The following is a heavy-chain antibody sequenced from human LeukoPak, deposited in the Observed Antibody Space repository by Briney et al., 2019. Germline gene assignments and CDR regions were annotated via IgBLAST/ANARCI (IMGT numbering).Heavy chain of an antibody. CDR1: GFTFGDYA. CDR3: TRVGGIAARPGSYYYYYMDV. J-gene: IGHJ6*03. CDR2: IRSKAYGGTT. D-gene: IGHD6-6*01. V-gene: IGHV3-49*04. Sequence: GGSLRLSCTASGFTFGDYAMSWVRQAPGKGLEWVGFIRSKAYGGTTEYAASVKGRFTISRDDSKSIAYLQMNSLKTEDTAVYYCTRVGGIAARPGSYYYYYMDVWGKGTTVTVSS.